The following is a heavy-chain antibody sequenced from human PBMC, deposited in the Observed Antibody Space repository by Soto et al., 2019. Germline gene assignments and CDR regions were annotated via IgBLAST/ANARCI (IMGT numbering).Heavy chain of an antibody. D-gene: IGHD1-7*01. Sequence: GGSLRLSCAASGFTFSSYGMHWVRQAPGKGLEWVAVIWYDGSNKYYADSVKGRFTISRDNSKNTLYLQMNSLRAEDTAVYYCARDGSPSITGTTSYYYYYMDVWGKGTTVTVSS. CDR3: ARDGSPSITGTTSYYYYYMDV. CDR2: IWYDGSNK. CDR1: GFTFSSYG. V-gene: IGHV3-33*01. J-gene: IGHJ6*03.